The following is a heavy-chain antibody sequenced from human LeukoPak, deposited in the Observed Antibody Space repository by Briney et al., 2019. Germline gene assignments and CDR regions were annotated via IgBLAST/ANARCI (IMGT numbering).Heavy chain of an antibody. CDR3: ARAALLTGGGYHFDS. CDR2: VSSDGGAI. Sequence: PGGSLKLSCAASGFTFSDYYMTWLRQAPGKGLERVSSVSSDGGAIYYADSVKGRFTVSRDNARNSLYLQMNSLSAEDTAVYFCARAALLTGGGYHFDSWGQGTLVTVSS. D-gene: IGHD7-27*01. J-gene: IGHJ4*02. V-gene: IGHV3-11*01. CDR1: GFTFSDYY.